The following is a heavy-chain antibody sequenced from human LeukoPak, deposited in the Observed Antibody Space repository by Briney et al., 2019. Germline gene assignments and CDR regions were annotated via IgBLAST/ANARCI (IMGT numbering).Heavy chain of an antibody. J-gene: IGHJ5*02. Sequence: SETLSLTCTVSGGSVSRSSYYWGWIRQPPGKGLEWIGSIYYSGSTFYNPSLKSRVTISVDTSKNQFSVNLSSVTAADTALYYCARLSEQPGYNWFDPWGQGTLVTVSA. CDR1: GGSVSRSSYY. CDR2: IYYSGST. D-gene: IGHD6-13*01. V-gene: IGHV4-39*01. CDR3: ARLSEQPGYNWFDP.